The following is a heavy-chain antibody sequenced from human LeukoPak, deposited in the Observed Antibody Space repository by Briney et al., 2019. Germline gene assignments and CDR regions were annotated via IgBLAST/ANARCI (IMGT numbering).Heavy chain of an antibody. CDR1: GGTFSGYV. J-gene: IGHJ4*02. V-gene: IGHV1-69*06. CDR2: IIPMFGAV. Sequence: SVKVSCKASGGTFSGYVISWVRQAPGQGLQWMGGIIPMFGAVNYAQKFQGRVTITADKSTGTAYMELSSLRSEDTAVYYCARAGGYCGRISCPYYFDYWGQGSLVAVSS. D-gene: IGHD2-15*01. CDR3: ARAGGYCGRISCPYYFDY.